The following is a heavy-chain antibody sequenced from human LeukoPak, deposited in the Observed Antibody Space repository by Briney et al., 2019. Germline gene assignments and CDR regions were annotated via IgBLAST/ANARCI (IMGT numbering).Heavy chain of an antibody. CDR1: GFIFSDFD. D-gene: IGHD3-22*01. V-gene: IGHV3-30*02. J-gene: IGHJ3*02. CDR2: MRNDGSQI. CDR3: ARGQHSGYDAFDI. Sequence: GSLRLSCVASGFIFSDFDMHWVRQAPGKGLEWVASMRNDGSQIYYAESVKGRFTISRDNSKNTLYVEMNSLRAEDTAVYYCARGQHSGYDAFDIWGQGTMVTVSS.